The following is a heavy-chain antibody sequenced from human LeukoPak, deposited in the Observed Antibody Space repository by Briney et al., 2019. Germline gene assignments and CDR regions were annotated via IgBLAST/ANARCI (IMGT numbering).Heavy chain of an antibody. D-gene: IGHD5-24*01. CDR1: EFTVSRNY. V-gene: IGHV3-53*01. Sequence: GGSLRLSCTASEFTVSRNYMLWVRQAPGKGLEWVSLIFSSGDTHYADSVKGRFTISRDTSKNTVSLQMNSLRVEDTAMYYCTRDQMNYWGQGTLVTVSS. J-gene: IGHJ4*02. CDR2: IFSSGDT. CDR3: TRDQMNY.